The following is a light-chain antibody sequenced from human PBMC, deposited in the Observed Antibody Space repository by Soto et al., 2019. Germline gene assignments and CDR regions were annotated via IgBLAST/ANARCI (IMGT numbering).Light chain of an antibody. Sequence: QSALTQPPSVSGSPGQSITISCTGTSSDVGGYNYVSWYQQHPGKAPKLMIYDDSNRPSGVSNRFAGSKSGNTASLTISGLAAEDEYDYYWTSYNSSSVYVVFGGGTKLTVL. J-gene: IGLJ2*01. CDR1: SSDVGGYNY. CDR3: TSYNSSSVYVV. V-gene: IGLV2-14*01. CDR2: DDS.